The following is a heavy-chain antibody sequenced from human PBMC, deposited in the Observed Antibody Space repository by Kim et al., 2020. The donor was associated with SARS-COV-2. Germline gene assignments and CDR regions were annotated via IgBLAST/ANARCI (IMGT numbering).Heavy chain of an antibody. CDR3: AKDQQRYFDWLPPTYYYGMDV. D-gene: IGHD3-9*01. J-gene: IGHJ6*02. CDR2: ISWNSGSI. Sequence: GGSLRLSCAASGFTFDDYAMHWVRQAPGKGLEWVSGISWNSGSIGYADSVKGRFTISRDNAKNSLYLQMNSLRAEDTALYYCAKDQQRYFDWLPPTYYYGMDVWGQGTTVTVSS. CDR1: GFTFDDYA. V-gene: IGHV3-9*01.